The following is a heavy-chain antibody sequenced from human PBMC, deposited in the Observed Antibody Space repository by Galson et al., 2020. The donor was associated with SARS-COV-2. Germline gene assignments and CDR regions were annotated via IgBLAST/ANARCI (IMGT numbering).Heavy chain of an antibody. V-gene: IGHV4-59*08. D-gene: IGHD2-15*01. CDR1: GGSISGYY. CDR3: ERDTPNYGMDV. Sequence: SETLSLSCTVSGGSISGYYWTCIRQPPGKGLEWSGNVYYTGNTKYNPALQSQVTISVDTSKSLFSLKLRSVTAADTAMYYCERDTPNYGMDVWGQGTTVTVSS. CDR2: VYYTGNT. J-gene: IGHJ6*01.